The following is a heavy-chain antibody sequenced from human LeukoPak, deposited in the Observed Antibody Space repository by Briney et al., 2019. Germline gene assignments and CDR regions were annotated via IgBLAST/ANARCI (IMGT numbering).Heavy chain of an antibody. D-gene: IGHD2-2*02. CDR1: GFTFSSYA. V-gene: IGHV3-21*01. CDR3: ARWGGCSSTSCYTEPGDI. J-gene: IGHJ3*02. CDR2: ISSSSSYI. Sequence: GGSLRLSCAASGFTFSSYAMSWVRQAPGKGLEWVSSISSSSSYIYYADSVKGRFTISRDNAKNSLYLQMNSLRAEDTAVYYCARWGGCSSTSCYTEPGDIWGQGTMVTVSS.